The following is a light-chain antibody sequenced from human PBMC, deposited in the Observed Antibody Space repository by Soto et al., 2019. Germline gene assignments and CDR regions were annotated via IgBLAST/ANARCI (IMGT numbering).Light chain of an antibody. Sequence: IVVTQSPGTLSLSPGERATLSCSASQSVSSSYLAWYQQKPGQAPGLLIYGASSRATGIPDRFSRSGSRTHFTLTISRLEPEDIVVYYCERYGSSPPDTFGQGTKLEIK. V-gene: IGKV3-20*01. CDR2: GAS. CDR3: ERYGSSPPDT. J-gene: IGKJ2*01. CDR1: QSVSSSY.